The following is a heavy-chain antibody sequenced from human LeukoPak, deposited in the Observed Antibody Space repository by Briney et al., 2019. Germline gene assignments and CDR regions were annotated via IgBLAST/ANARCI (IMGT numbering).Heavy chain of an antibody. J-gene: IGHJ4*02. Sequence: QAGGSLRLSCTASGFTFSNYWMHWVRQAPGKGRVWVSRINSDGSSTSYADSVKGRFTISRDNAKNTLYLQMNSLRAEDTAVYYCARSSTGRAAHYWGQGTLVTVSS. CDR2: INSDGSST. CDR1: GFTFSNYW. CDR3: ARSSTGRAAHY. V-gene: IGHV3-74*01. D-gene: IGHD6-25*01.